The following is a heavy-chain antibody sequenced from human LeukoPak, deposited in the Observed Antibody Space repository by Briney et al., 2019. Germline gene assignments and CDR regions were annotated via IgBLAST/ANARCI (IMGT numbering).Heavy chain of an antibody. V-gene: IGHV1-18*01. D-gene: IGHD3-10*01. CDR1: GYTFTSYG. CDR2: ISAYNGNT. CDR3: ATASYYYGSGSYYYSDY. Sequence: ASVKVSCKASGYTFTSYGISWVRQAPGQGLEWMGWISAYNGNTNYAQKLQGRVTMTTDTSTSTAYMELRSLRSDDTAVYYCATASYYYGSGSYYYSDYWGQGTLVTVSS. J-gene: IGHJ4*02.